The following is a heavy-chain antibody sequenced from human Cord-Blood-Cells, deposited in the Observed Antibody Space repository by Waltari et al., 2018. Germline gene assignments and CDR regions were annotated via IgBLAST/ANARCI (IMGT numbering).Heavy chain of an antibody. J-gene: IGHJ6*02. CDR1: GYTFTSYD. D-gene: IGHD6-13*01. CDR3: ATLPSVSSWYYYGMDV. V-gene: IGHV1-8*01. CDR2: MNPNSGNT. Sequence: QVQLVQSGAEVKKPGASVKVSCKASGYTFTSYDINLVRQATGQGLEWMGWMNPNSGNTGYAQKFQGRVTMTRNTSISTAYMELSSLRSEDTAVYYCATLPSVSSWYYYGMDVWGQGTTVTVSS.